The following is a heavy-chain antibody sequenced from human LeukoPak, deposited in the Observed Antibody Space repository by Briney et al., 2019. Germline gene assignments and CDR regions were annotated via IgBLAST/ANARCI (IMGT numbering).Heavy chain of an antibody. Sequence: SETLSLTCTVSGGSISSSSYYWGWIRQPPGKGLEWIGTLYYSGNTYYNPSLKSRVTISVDTPKNQFSLKLTSVTAADTAVYYCARPGDGYNLGYWGQGTLVTVSS. J-gene: IGHJ4*02. CDR3: ARPGDGYNLGY. D-gene: IGHD5-24*01. V-gene: IGHV4-39*01. CDR2: LYYSGNT. CDR1: GGSISSSSYY.